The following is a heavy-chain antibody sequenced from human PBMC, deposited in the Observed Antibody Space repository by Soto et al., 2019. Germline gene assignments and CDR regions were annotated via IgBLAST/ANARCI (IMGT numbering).Heavy chain of an antibody. Sequence: AAVKVSCKASGCTFTSYGISWVRQAPGQGLEWMGWISAYNGNTNYAQKLQGRVTMTTDTSTSTAYMELRSLRSDDTAVYYCAREPKGYCSSTSCSTPPYYYYGMDVWGQGTTVTVSS. V-gene: IGHV1-18*04. CDR1: GCTFTSYG. D-gene: IGHD2-2*02. J-gene: IGHJ6*02. CDR2: ISAYNGNT. CDR3: AREPKGYCSSTSCSTPPYYYYGMDV.